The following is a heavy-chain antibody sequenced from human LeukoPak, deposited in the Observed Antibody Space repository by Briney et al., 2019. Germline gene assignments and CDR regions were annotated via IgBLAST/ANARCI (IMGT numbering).Heavy chain of an antibody. CDR1: GFTVISNY. V-gene: IGHV3-53*01. CDR2: IYSGGST. D-gene: IGHD6-19*01. Sequence: PGGSLRLSCAASGFTVISNYMSWVRQAPGKGLEWVSVIYSGGSTYYADSVKGRFTISRDNSKNTLYLQMNSLRAEDTAVYYCARGARIAVALYYFDYWGQGTLVTVSS. CDR3: ARGARIAVALYYFDY. J-gene: IGHJ4*02.